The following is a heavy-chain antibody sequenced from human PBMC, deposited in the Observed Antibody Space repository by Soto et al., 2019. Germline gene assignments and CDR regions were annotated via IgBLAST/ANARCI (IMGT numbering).Heavy chain of an antibody. D-gene: IGHD6-13*01. CDR2: IYYSGST. CDR3: ARDIHSSSWGHYYYMDV. CDR1: GGSISSGGYY. Sequence: SETLSLTCTVSGGSISSGGYYWSWIRQHPGKGLEWIGYIYYSGSTYYNPSLKSRVTISVDTSKNQFSLKLSSVTAADTAVYYCARDIHSSSWGHYYYMDVWGKGTTVTVSS. V-gene: IGHV4-31*03. J-gene: IGHJ6*03.